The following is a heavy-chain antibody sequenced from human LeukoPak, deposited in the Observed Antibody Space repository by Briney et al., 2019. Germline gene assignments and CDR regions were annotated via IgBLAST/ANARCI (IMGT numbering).Heavy chain of an antibody. J-gene: IGHJ4*02. D-gene: IGHD3-22*01. CDR1: GGSISSYY. CDR2: IYYSGST. Sequence: SETLSLTCTVSGGSISSYYWSWIRQPPGKGLEWIGYIYYSGSTNYNPSLKNRVTISVDTSKNQFSLKLSSVTAADTAVYYCARDRGYYYDSSGYYDYWGQGTLVTVSS. V-gene: IGHV4-59*01. CDR3: ARDRGYYYDSSGYYDY.